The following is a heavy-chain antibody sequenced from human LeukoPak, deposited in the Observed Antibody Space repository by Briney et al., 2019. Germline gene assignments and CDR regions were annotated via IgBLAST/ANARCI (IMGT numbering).Heavy chain of an antibody. CDR3: TRHKCSSIYCPFDY. D-gene: IGHD2-2*01. J-gene: IGHJ4*02. CDR2: IYYSGTT. V-gene: IGHV4-39*01. Sequence: SETLSLTCTASGDSISSTSYFWGWIRQPPGKGLKWIATIYYSGTTYYNPSLKSRVTISVDTSKNQFSLKLNSVSASDTAVYYCTRHKCSSIYCPFDYWGQGTLVTVSS. CDR1: GDSISSTSYF.